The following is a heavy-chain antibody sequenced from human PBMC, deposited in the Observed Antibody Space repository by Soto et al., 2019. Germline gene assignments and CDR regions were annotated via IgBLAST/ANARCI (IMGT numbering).Heavy chain of an antibody. J-gene: IGHJ6*02. D-gene: IGHD2-2*01. CDR1: GFTFSSYA. V-gene: IGHV3-30-3*01. CDR2: ISYDGSNK. Sequence: LRLSCAASGFTFSSYAMHWVRQAPGKGLEWVAVISYDGSNKYYADSVKGRFTISRDNSKNTLYLQMNSLRAEDTAVYYCARSQYQLLYYYYGMDVWGQGTTVTVSS. CDR3: ARSQYQLLYYYYGMDV.